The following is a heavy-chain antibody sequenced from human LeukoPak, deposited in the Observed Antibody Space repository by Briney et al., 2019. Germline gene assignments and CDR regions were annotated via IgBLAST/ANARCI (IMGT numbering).Heavy chain of an antibody. CDR1: GYTFTGYY. CDR3: ARVGRYCSSTSCYGSYYYYYMDV. J-gene: IGHJ6*03. Sequence: ASVKVSCRASGYTFTGYYMHWVRQAPGQGLEWMGWINPNSGGTNYAQKFQGRVTMTRDTSISTAYMELSRLRSDDTAVYYCARVGRYCSSTSCYGSYYYYYMDVWGKGTTVTISS. CDR2: INPNSGGT. D-gene: IGHD2-2*01. V-gene: IGHV1-2*02.